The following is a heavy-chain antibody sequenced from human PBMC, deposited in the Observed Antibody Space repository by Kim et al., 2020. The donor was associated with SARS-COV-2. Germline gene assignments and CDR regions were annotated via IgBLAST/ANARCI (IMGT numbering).Heavy chain of an antibody. CDR2: INWNGGST. CDR1: GFTFDDYG. J-gene: IGHJ4*02. D-gene: IGHD6-13*01. V-gene: IGHV3-20*01. Sequence: GGSLRLSCAASGFTFDDYGMSWVRQAPGKGLEWVSGINWNGGSTGYADSVKGRFTISRDNAKNSLYLQMNSLRAEDTALYHCARAPAASWPYYFDYWGRGTLLTVSS. CDR3: ARAPAASWPYYFDY.